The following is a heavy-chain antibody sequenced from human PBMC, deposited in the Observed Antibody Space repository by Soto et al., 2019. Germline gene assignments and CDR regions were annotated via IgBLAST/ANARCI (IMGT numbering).Heavy chain of an antibody. Sequence: GGSLRLSCAASGFTFSSYGMHWVRQAPGKGLEWVAVIWYDGSNKYYADSVKGRFTISRDNSKNTLYLQMNSLRAEDTAVYYCAREHNDPDYDILTGASKRYFDYWGQGTLVTVSS. CDR1: GFTFSSYG. D-gene: IGHD3-9*01. V-gene: IGHV3-33*01. J-gene: IGHJ4*02. CDR3: AREHNDPDYDILTGASKRYFDY. CDR2: IWYDGSNK.